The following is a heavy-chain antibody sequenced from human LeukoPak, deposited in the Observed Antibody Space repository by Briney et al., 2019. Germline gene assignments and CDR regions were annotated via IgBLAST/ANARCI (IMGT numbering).Heavy chain of an antibody. D-gene: IGHD3-22*01. CDR2: ISAYNGNT. V-gene: IGHV1-18*01. CDR1: GYTFTSYG. CDR3: ARGPKAYYFDSSGYVFDY. J-gene: IGHJ4*02. Sequence: ASVKVSCKASGYTFTSYGISWVRQAPGQGLEWMGWISAYNGNTNYAHKFQGRVTMTRNTSISTAYMELSSLRSEDTAVYYCARGPKAYYFDSSGYVFDYWGQGTLVTVSS.